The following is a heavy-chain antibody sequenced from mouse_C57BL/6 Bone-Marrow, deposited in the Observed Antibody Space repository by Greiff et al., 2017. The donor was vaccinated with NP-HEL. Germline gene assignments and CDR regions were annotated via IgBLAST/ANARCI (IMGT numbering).Heavy chain of an antibody. Sequence: VQLQQSGAELVKPGASVKLSCKSSGYTFTSYWMQWVKQRPGQGLEWIGEIDPSDSYTNYNQKFKGKATLTVDTSSSTAYMQLSSLTSEDSAVYYCAREIYYYGSSYYFDYWGQGTTLTVSS. V-gene: IGHV1-50*01. CDR2: IDPSDSYT. CDR1: GYTFTSYW. CDR3: AREIYYYGSSYYFDY. J-gene: IGHJ2*01. D-gene: IGHD1-1*01.